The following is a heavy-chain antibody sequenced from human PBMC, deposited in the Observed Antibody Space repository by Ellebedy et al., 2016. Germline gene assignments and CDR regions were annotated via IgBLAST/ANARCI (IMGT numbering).Heavy chain of an antibody. D-gene: IGHD6-6*01. CDR2: INHSGST. J-gene: IGHJ2*01. CDR3: ARELRQLVFWYFDL. V-gene: IGHV4-34*01. Sequence: SETLSLXXAVYGGSFSGYYWSWIRQPPGKGLEWIGEINHSGSTNYNPSLKSRVTISVDTSKNQFSLKLSSVTAADTAVYYCARELRQLVFWYFDLWGRGTLVTVSS. CDR1: GGSFSGYY.